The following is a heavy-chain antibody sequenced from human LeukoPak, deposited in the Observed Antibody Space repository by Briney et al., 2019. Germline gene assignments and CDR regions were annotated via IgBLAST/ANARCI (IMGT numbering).Heavy chain of an antibody. CDR3: ATSWGPDTSAFRWGRDGMDV. Sequence: GGSLRLSCAASGFTFSSYAMSWVRQAPGKGLEWVSAISGSGGSTYYADSVKGRFTISRDNSKNTLYLQMNSMRAEDTAVYYCATSWGPDTSAFRWGRDGMDVWGQGTTVIVS. V-gene: IGHV3-23*01. CDR1: GFTFSSYA. D-gene: IGHD3-16*01. J-gene: IGHJ6*02. CDR2: ISGSGGST.